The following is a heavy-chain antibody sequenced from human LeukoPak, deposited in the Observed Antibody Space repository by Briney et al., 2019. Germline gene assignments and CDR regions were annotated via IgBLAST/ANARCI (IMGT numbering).Heavy chain of an antibody. CDR1: GFTFSSYS. CDR3: ARVRSGSLDY. J-gene: IGHJ4*02. D-gene: IGHD1-26*01. V-gene: IGHV3-21*01. CDR2: IRRSSSDI. Sequence: GGSLRLSCAASGFTFSSYSMNWVRQAPGKGLEWASFIRRSSSDIYYADSVKGRFTISRDNAKNSLYLQMDSLRAEDTAVYHCARVRSGSLDYWGQGTLVTVSS.